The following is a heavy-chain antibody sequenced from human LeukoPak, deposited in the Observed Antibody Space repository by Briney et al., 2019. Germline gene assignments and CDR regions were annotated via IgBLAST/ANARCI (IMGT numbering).Heavy chain of an antibody. J-gene: IGHJ4*02. D-gene: IGHD6-19*01. CDR1: GGSFIGYY. V-gene: IGHV4-34*01. CDR2: INHSGST. Sequence: SETLSLTCAVYGGSFIGYYWSWIRQPPGKGLEWIGEINHSGSTNYNPSLKSRVTISVDTSKNQFSLKLSSVTATDTAVYYCAQRPESSGWYLWGQGTLVTVSS. CDR3: AQRPESSGWYL.